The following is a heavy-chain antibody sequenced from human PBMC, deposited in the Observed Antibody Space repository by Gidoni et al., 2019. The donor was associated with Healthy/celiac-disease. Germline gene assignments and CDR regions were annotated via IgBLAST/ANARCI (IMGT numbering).Heavy chain of an antibody. V-gene: IGHV3-30*03. CDR2: ISYDGSKK. CDR3: ARRNFVLRPYSNYDYYMDV. Sequence: QVQLVESGGGVVQPGRSLRLSCAASGFTFSRYGIHWVRQAPGKGLEWVAVISYDGSKKYYADSVKGRFTISRDNSKNTLYLQMNSLRAEDTAVYYCARRNFVLRPYSNYDYYMDVWGKGTTVTVSS. CDR1: GFTFSRYG. D-gene: IGHD2-21*01. J-gene: IGHJ6*03.